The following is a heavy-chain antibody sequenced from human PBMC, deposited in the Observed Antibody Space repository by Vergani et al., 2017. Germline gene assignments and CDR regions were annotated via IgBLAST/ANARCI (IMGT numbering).Heavy chain of an antibody. J-gene: IGHJ5*01. Sequence: EVQLVESGGGLVQPGRSLRLSCAASGFTFDDYAMHWVRQAPGKGLEWISGISWNSGSIGYADSVKGRFTISRDNAKNSLYLQMYSLRAEDTALYYCAKDWSIGGSRNLGVFDSWGQGTLVTVSS. CDR3: AKDWSIGGSRNLGVFDS. D-gene: IGHD2-15*01. CDR1: GFTFDDYA. V-gene: IGHV3-9*01. CDR2: ISWNSGSI.